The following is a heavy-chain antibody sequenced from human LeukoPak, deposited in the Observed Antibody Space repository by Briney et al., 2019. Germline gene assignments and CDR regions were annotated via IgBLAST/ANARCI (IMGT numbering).Heavy chain of an antibody. D-gene: IGHD6-13*01. CDR2: KYYRSKWHS. CDR3: VRDTAAGGSDFDY. J-gene: IGHJ4*02. CDR1: GDSVSSTRAA. Sequence: SQTLSLTCAISGDSVSSTRAAWNWIRQSPSRGLLRLGRKYYRSKWHSGYAVSVKSRIIIKADTSRNHFSLQLDSVTPEDTAVYYCVRDTAAGGSDFDYWGQGTLVTVSS. V-gene: IGHV6-1*01.